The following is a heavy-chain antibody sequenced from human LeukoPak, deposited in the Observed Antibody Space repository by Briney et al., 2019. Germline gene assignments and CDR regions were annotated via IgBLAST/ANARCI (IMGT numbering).Heavy chain of an antibody. CDR3: AKGAPNLPDY. D-gene: IGHD2-8*01. Sequence: GGPLRLSCAASGFTFSNYGLHWVRQAPGKGLEWVSFIRYDGSNQYYTDSVKGRFTISRDNSKSTLYLQMNSLRTEDTAMYYCAKGAPNLPDYWGQGTLVTVSS. J-gene: IGHJ4*02. CDR1: GFTFSNYG. V-gene: IGHV3-30*02. CDR2: IRYDGSNQ.